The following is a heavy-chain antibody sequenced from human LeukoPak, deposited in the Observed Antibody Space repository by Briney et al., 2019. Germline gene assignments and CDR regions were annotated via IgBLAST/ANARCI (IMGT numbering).Heavy chain of an antibody. Sequence: ASVKVSCKASGYTFTSYGISWVRQARGQGLEWMGWISAYNGNTNYAQKLQGRVTMTTDTSTSTAYMELRSLRSDDTAVYYCARSPYYDSSGYSVGFDYWGQGTLVTVSS. CDR1: GYTFTSYG. D-gene: IGHD3-22*01. J-gene: IGHJ4*02. CDR2: ISAYNGNT. V-gene: IGHV1-18*01. CDR3: ARSPYYDSSGYSVGFDY.